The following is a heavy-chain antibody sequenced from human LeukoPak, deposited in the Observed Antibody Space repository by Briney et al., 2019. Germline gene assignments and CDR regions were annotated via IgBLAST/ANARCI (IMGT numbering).Heavy chain of an antibody. V-gene: IGHV3-74*01. CDR2: ISNDGTST. D-gene: IGHD3-3*01. Sequence: GGSLRLSCAVSGLTFSNYWKHWVRQAPGKGLVWVSRISNDGTSTSYADSVKGRFTISRDNSKSTLYLQMSGLRAEDTAVYFCVKGQEFLEYIYDFWGQGTLVTVSS. CDR3: VKGQEFLEYIYDF. CDR1: GLTFSNYW. J-gene: IGHJ4*02.